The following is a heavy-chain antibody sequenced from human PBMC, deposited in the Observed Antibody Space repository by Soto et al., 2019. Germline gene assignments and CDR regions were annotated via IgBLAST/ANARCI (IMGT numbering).Heavy chain of an antibody. V-gene: IGHV1-69*13. CDR1: GGSFSSYV. Sequence: SVKVACKAAGGSFSSYVVSWGRQAPGQGLEWMGGIIPLFATANYAQNFQGRVTITADDSTSTAYMELSSLRSEDTALYYCAGSYYYDGPGFYYANYYSAMDVWGQGTTVTVSS. CDR2: IIPLFATA. D-gene: IGHD3-22*01. CDR3: AGSYYYDGPGFYYANYYSAMDV. J-gene: IGHJ6*02.